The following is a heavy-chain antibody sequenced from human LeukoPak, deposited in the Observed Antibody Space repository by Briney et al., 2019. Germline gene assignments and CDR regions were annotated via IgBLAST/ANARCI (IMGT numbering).Heavy chain of an antibody. CDR1: GFTFSSYA. V-gene: IGHV3-23*01. Sequence: PGGSLRLSCAVSGFTFSSYAMNWVRQAPGKGLEWVSAISSSTGNTYYADSVKGRFTISRDNSKTTLYLQMDSLRAEDTAVYYCAKGAMRVLDPWGQGTLVTVSS. J-gene: IGHJ5*02. CDR3: AKGAMRVLDP. CDR2: ISSSTGNT.